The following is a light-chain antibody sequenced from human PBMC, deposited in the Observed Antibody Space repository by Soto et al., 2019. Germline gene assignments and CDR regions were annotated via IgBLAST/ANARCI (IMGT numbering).Light chain of an antibody. Sequence: QSVLTQPASVPGSPGQSITISCTGTSSDVGGYNFVSWYQHHPGKAPKLILYEVTTRPSGVSSRFSGSKSGNTASLTISGLQADDEANYYCSSYTSSNTPYVFGTGTKVTVL. CDR2: EVT. CDR3: SSYTSSNTPYV. J-gene: IGLJ1*01. V-gene: IGLV2-14*01. CDR1: SSDVGGYNF.